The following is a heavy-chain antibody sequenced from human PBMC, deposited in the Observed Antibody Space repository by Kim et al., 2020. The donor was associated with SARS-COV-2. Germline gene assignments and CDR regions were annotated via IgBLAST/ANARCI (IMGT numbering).Heavy chain of an antibody. CDR2: IYYSGST. D-gene: IGHD3-22*01. CDR1: GGSISSGDYY. CDR3: ARGGNYYDSSGSQGVDY. V-gene: IGHV4-30-4*01. J-gene: IGHJ4*02. Sequence: TLSLTCTVSGGSISSGDYYWSWIRQPPGKGLERIGYIYYSGSTYYNPSLKSRVTISVDTSKNQFSLKLSSVTAADTAVYYCARGGNYYDSSGSQGVDYWGQGTLVTVSS.